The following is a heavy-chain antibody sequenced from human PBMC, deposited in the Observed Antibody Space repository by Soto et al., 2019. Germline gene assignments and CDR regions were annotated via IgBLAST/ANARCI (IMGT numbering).Heavy chain of an antibody. J-gene: IGHJ4*02. Sequence: VGSLRLSCAASGFTFSDYYMSWIRQAPGKGLEWVSYISSSGSTIYYADSVKGRFTISRDNAKNSLYLQMNSLRAEDTAVYYCATPRTERDGYIWYYFDYWGQGTLVTVSS. CDR3: ATPRTERDGYIWYYFDY. CDR1: GFTFSDYY. D-gene: IGHD5-12*01. CDR2: ISSSGSTI. V-gene: IGHV3-11*01.